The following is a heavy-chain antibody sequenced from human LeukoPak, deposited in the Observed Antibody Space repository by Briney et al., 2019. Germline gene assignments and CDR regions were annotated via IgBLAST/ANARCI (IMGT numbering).Heavy chain of an antibody. CDR2: ISFDGSYK. CDR1: GFTFQTFG. D-gene: IGHD5-24*01. J-gene: IGHJ4*02. V-gene: IGHV3-30*03. Sequence: GGSLRLSCAVSGFTFQTFGMHWVRQTPGKGLEWVALISFDGSYKYYTDSVKGRFTISRDNAKNSLYLQMNSLRAGDTAVYYCARTIEMATISYFDYWGQGTLVTVSS. CDR3: ARTIEMATISYFDY.